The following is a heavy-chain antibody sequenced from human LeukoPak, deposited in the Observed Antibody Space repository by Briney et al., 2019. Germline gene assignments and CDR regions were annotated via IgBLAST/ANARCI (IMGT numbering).Heavy chain of an antibody. V-gene: IGHV3-11*01. D-gene: IGHD3-10*01. CDR3: ARDDYYHSGSNGFHI. CDR2: ISSSGSTI. CDR1: GFTFSDYY. J-gene: IGHJ3*02. Sequence: PGGSLRLSCAASGFTFSDYYMSWIRQAPGKGLEWVSYISSSGSTIYYADSVKGRFTISRDNAKNSLYLQMNSLRAADTAVYYCARDDYYHSGSNGFHIWGQGTMVTVSS.